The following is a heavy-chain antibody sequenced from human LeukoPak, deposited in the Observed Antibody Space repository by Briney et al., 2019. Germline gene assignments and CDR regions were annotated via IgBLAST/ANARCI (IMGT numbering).Heavy chain of an antibody. J-gene: IGHJ4*02. CDR3: ARGHTVTAFDY. Sequence: ASVKVSCKASGYTFTSYDINWVRQATGQGLEWMGWINPNSGDTNSAQKFQGRVTMTRDTSISTAYMELSRLRSDDTAVYYCARGHTVTAFDYWGQGTLVTVSS. CDR2: INPNSGDT. V-gene: IGHV1-2*02. CDR1: GYTFTSYD. D-gene: IGHD4-17*01.